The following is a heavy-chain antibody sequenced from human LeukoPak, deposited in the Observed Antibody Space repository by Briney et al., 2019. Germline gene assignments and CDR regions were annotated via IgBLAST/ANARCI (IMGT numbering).Heavy chain of an antibody. CDR1: GFTFSDYY. CDR2: IINKANSYTT. Sequence: PGGCLRLSCAVSGFTFSDYYMDWVRQAPGKGLEWVGRIINKANSYTTEYAASVKGRFTISRDDSKNSLYLQMNSLKAEDTAVYYCARGVLWSGYFYFDYWGQGTLVTVS. CDR3: ARGVLWSGYFYFDY. J-gene: IGHJ4*02. D-gene: IGHD3-3*01. V-gene: IGHV3-72*01.